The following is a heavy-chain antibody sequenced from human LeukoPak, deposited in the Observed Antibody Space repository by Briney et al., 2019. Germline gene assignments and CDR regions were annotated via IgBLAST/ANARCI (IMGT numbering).Heavy chain of an antibody. V-gene: IGHV4-61*02. Sequence: SETLSLTCTVSGGSISSGGYYWSWIRQPAGKGLEWIGRIYTSGSTNYSPSLKSRVTMSVDTSKNQFSLKLSSVTAADTAVYYCARALRGELPMVLNAFDIWGQGTMVTVSS. CDR3: ARALRGELPMVLNAFDI. J-gene: IGHJ3*02. CDR1: GGSISSGGYY. D-gene: IGHD1-26*01. CDR2: IYTSGST.